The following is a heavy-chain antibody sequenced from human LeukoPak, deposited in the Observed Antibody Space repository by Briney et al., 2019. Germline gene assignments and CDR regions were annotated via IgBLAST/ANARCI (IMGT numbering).Heavy chain of an antibody. D-gene: IGHD1/OR15-1a*01. CDR2: ISGSGGGT. V-gene: IGHV3-23*01. Sequence: TGGSLRLSCVASGFTFGSYAMSWVRQAPGKGLEWVSSISGSGGGTFYADSVKGRFTISRDNSKKTVYLQMQSLRVEDTAVYYCVKSNNLGGDYWGQGTLVTVSS. CDR3: VKSNNLGGDY. J-gene: IGHJ4*02. CDR1: GFTFGSYA.